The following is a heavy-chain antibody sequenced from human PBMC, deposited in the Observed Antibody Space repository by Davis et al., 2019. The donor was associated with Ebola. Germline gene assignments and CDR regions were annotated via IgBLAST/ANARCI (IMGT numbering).Heavy chain of an antibody. Sequence: GGSLRLSCAASGFTFSSYSMNWVRQAPGKGLEWVSSISSSSSYIYYADSVKGRFTISRDNAKNSLYLQMNSLRAEDTAVYYCARGRGTILYSSSSKNDYWGQGTLVTVSS. V-gene: IGHV3-21*01. J-gene: IGHJ4*02. CDR2: ISSSSSYI. CDR1: GFTFSSYS. D-gene: IGHD6-6*01. CDR3: ARGRGTILYSSSSKNDY.